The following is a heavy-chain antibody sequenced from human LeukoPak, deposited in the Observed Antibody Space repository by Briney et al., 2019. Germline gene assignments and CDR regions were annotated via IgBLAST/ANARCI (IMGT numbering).Heavy chain of an antibody. CDR1: GYTFGSQA. Sequence: GASVKVSCKASGYTFGSQAIHWVRQAPGQRLEWMGWINAGSGNTKYSQEFQGRLTITRDTSASTAYMELRSLRSDDTAVYYCARGLWFGELLFLGYWGQGTLVTVSS. CDR3: ARGLWFGELLFLGY. J-gene: IGHJ4*02. V-gene: IGHV1-3*01. D-gene: IGHD3-10*01. CDR2: INAGSGNT.